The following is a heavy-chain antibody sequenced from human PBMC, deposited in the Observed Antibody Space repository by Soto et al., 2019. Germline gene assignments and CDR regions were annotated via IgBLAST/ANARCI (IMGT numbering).Heavy chain of an antibody. CDR3: ASIPLDGITMVRGVRNYGMDV. J-gene: IGHJ6*02. CDR2: IYYSGST. Sequence: SETLSLTCTVAGGSIRSGGYYRSWIRQHPGKGLEWIGYIYYSGSTYYNPSLKSRVTISVDTSKNQFSLKLSSVTAADTAVYYCASIPLDGITMVRGVRNYGMDVWGQGTTVPPP. V-gene: IGHV4-31*03. CDR1: GGSIRSGGYY. D-gene: IGHD3-10*01.